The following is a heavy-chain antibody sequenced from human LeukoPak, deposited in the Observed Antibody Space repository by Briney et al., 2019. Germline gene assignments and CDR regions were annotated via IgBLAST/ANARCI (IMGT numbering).Heavy chain of an antibody. D-gene: IGHD2-2*02. CDR1: GDSITDDY. V-gene: IGHV4-4*07. J-gene: IGHJ3*02. CDR3: ARVSVRVYQLLYRVPGVKDAFDI. CDR2: IHSGGTT. Sequence: SETLSLTCTVSGDSITDDYYTWIRQPAGKGLEWIGRIHSGGTTNYNPSLMSRVTISVDTSKNQFSLKLSSVTAADTAVYYCARVSVRVYQLLYRVPGVKDAFDIWGQGTMVTVSS.